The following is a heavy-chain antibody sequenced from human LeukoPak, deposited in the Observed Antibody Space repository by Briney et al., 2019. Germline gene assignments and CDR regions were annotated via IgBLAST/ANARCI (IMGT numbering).Heavy chain of an antibody. CDR2: ISGSGGST. D-gene: IGHD5-18*01. J-gene: IGHJ4*02. CDR1: GFTFSSYA. V-gene: IGHV3-23*01. CDR3: ARERGEGYSYGSTDY. Sequence: GGSLRLSCAASGFTFSSYAMSWVRQAPGKGLEWVSAISGSGGSTYYADSVKGRFTISRDNSKNTLYLQMNSLRAEDTAVYYCARERGEGYSYGSTDYWAREPWSPSPQ.